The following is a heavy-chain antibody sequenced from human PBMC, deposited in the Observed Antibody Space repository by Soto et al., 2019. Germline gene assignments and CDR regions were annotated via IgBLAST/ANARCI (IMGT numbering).Heavy chain of an antibody. CDR1: GGTFSSYA. D-gene: IGHD6-13*01. Sequence: QVQLVQSGAEVKKPGSSVKVSCKASGGTFSSYAISWVRQAPGHGLAWMGGIIPIFGTANYAQKFQGRVTITADESTSTAHMELSSLRSEDTAVYYCARDVIAAAGTAGWGQGTLVTVSS. CDR2: IIPIFGTA. CDR3: ARDVIAAAGTAG. V-gene: IGHV1-69*12. J-gene: IGHJ4*02.